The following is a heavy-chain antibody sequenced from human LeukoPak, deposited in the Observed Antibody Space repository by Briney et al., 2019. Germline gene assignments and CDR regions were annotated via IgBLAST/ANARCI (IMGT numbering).Heavy chain of an antibody. CDR3: AKDSILAAISPYYFDY. V-gene: IGHV3-21*01. CDR2: ISSSSSYI. CDR1: GFTFSSYS. D-gene: IGHD2-2*01. J-gene: IGHJ4*02. Sequence: GGSLRLSCAASGFTFSSYSMNWVRQAPGKGLEWVSSISSSSSYIYYADSVKGRFTISRDNSKNTLYLQMNSLRVEDTAVYYCAKDSILAAISPYYFDYWGQGTLVTVSS.